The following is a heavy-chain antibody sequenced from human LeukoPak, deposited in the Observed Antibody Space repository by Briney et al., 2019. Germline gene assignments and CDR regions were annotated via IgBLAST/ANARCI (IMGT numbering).Heavy chain of an antibody. Sequence: SETLSLTCTVSGGSFTAFYWSWIRQPPGKGLEWIGEVYHSGTTNYNPSLKSRVTLSVDTSKYQFSLKLASVTAADTAVYYCARGAYCTSINCYGFDYWGQGTQVTASS. CDR3: ARGAYCTSINCYGFDY. D-gene: IGHD2-2*01. CDR2: VYHSGTT. V-gene: IGHV4-34*01. J-gene: IGHJ4*02. CDR1: GGSFTAFY.